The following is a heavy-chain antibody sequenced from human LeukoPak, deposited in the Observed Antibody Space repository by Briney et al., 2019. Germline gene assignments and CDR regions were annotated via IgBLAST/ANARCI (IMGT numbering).Heavy chain of an antibody. J-gene: IGHJ4*02. D-gene: IGHD3-22*01. CDR1: GGAISSYY. CDR2: IHYTGST. V-gene: IGHV4-59*01. CDR3: ARVRDRSGYFYDFDY. Sequence: SETLSLTCTVPGGAISSYYWSWIRQPPGTGLEWIGYIHYTGSTNYNPSLKSRVTISVDTSKNQFSLKLSSVTAADTAVYYCARVRDRSGYFYDFDYWGQGNLVTVSS.